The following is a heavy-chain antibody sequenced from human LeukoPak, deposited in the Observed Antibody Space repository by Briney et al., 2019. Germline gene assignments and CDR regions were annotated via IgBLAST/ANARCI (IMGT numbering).Heavy chain of an antibody. Sequence: AASVKVSCKASGYTFTDYYMHWVRQAPGQGLEWMGWINPNSGGTSYAQKFQGRVTMTRDTSISTAYMELNRLRSDDTAVYYCASGSTMTDCDYWGQGTLVTVSS. J-gene: IGHJ4*02. D-gene: IGHD5/OR15-5a*01. CDR2: INPNSGGT. V-gene: IGHV1-2*02. CDR1: GYTFTDYY. CDR3: ASGSTMTDCDY.